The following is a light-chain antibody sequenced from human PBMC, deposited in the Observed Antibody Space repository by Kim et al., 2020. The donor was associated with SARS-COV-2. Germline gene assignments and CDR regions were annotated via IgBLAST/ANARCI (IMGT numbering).Light chain of an antibody. Sequence: DIHLTQSPSSLSASLGDRVTITCRASQGISNNLAWFQQRPGEAPKSLIYGATKLQGGVPSRFSGSGSGRDFTLTISSLQPVDFAVYFCQQYNSHPLTFGQGTRLEIK. CDR1: QGISNN. V-gene: IGKV1-16*01. CDR2: GAT. CDR3: QQYNSHPLT. J-gene: IGKJ5*01.